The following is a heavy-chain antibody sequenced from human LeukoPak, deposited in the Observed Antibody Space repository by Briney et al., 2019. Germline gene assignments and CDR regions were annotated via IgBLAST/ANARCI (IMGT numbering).Heavy chain of an antibody. CDR1: GGSFSGFY. CDR2: INHSGNT. Sequence: PSETLSLTCAVYGGSFSGFYWSWIRQPPGKGLEWIGEINHSGNTNYNPSLKSRVTISVDTSKNQFSLKLTSVTAADTAVYYCARRGMTTIDYWGQGTLVTVSS. J-gene: IGHJ4*02. V-gene: IGHV4-34*01. D-gene: IGHD4-17*01. CDR3: ARRGMTTIDY.